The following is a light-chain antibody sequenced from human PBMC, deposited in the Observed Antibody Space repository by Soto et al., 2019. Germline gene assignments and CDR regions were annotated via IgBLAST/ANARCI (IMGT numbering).Light chain of an antibody. V-gene: IGLV1-47*02. Sequence: QSVLTQPPSASGTPGQRVTISCSGSSTNIGSNYVYWYQQVPGTAPKLLIYSNNQRPSWVPDRFSASKSGTSASLAISGLRSEDEAAYYCATWDDSLNNPVFGGGTKLTVL. CDR2: SNN. J-gene: IGLJ3*02. CDR1: STNIGSNY. CDR3: ATWDDSLNNPV.